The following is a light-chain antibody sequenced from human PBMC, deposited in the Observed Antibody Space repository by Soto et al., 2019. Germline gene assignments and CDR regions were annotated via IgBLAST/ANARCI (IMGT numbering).Light chain of an antibody. J-gene: IGKJ4*01. CDR2: DAS. V-gene: IGKV3-15*01. CDR3: QQYNDWPPLT. CDR1: QSIRTN. Sequence: EIMMTQSPATVSVSPGERATLSCRASQSIRTNVAWYQQKPGQDLRLLIYDASTRSTGLSSRFSGSGSGTEFTLTISSLQSEDVAIYYCQQYNDWPPLTFGGGTRLEI.